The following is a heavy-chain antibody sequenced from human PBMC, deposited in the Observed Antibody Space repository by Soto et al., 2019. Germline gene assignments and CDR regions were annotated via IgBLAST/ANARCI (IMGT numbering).Heavy chain of an antibody. Sequence: SETLSLTCAVYGWSFSGYYWSWIRQPPGKGLEWIGEINHSGSTNYNPSLKSRVTISVDTSKHQFSLKLSSVTAADTAVYYCARVRGNIVVVPATRNLDEWAQGNTVTVSS. CDR3: ARVRGNIVVVPATRNLDE. J-gene: IGHJ6*02. CDR2: INHSGST. V-gene: IGHV4-34*01. D-gene: IGHD2-2*01. CDR1: GWSFSGYY.